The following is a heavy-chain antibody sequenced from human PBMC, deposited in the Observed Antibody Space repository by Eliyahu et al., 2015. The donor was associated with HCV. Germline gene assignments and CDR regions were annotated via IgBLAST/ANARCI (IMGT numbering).Heavy chain of an antibody. CDR1: GFTFSSRS. D-gene: IGHD3-10*01. V-gene: IGHV3-21*01. CDR2: ISDISRHI. Sequence: EVQLVESGGDLVKPXGSLRLSCAVSGFTFSSRSMTWVRQAPXXGLEWVXSISDISRHINYADSMKGRFTXXRDNAKSSLYLQMNSLRVDDTAVYYXARDDGSGNGGGGDVFDIWGQGTLVTVSS. CDR3: ARDDGSGNGGGGDVFDI. J-gene: IGHJ3*02.